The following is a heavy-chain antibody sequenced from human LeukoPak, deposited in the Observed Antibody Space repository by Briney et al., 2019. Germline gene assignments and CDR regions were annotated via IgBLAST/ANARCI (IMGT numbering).Heavy chain of an antibody. D-gene: IGHD6-13*01. CDR2: INHSGST. CDR1: GGSISSGHYY. Sequence: SETLSLTCSVSGGSISSGHYYWAWIRQPPGKGLQWIGEINHSGSTNYNPSLKSRVTISVDTSKNQFSLQLNSVTPEDTAVYYCAREARQQLETSYYYYMDVWGKGTTVTISS. CDR3: AREARQQLETSYYYYMDV. J-gene: IGHJ6*03. V-gene: IGHV4-39*07.